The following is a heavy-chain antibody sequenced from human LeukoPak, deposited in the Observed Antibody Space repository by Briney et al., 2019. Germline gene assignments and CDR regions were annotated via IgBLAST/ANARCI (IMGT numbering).Heavy chain of an antibody. Sequence: PETLSLTCTVSGGSISSYYWSWIRQPPGKGLEWFGYIYYSGSTNYNPSLKSRVTISVDTSKNQFSLKLSSVTAADTAVYYCARPDCTNGVCYPVGAFDIWGQGTMVTVSS. V-gene: IGHV4-59*08. CDR2: IYYSGST. CDR3: ARPDCTNGVCYPVGAFDI. D-gene: IGHD2-8*01. J-gene: IGHJ3*02. CDR1: GGSISSYY.